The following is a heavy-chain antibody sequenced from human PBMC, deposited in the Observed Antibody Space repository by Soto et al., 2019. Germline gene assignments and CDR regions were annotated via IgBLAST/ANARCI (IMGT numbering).Heavy chain of an antibody. CDR2: MNPNSGNT. Sequence: QVQLVQSGAEVKKPGASVKVSCKASGYTFTSYDINWVQQATGQGLEWMGWMNPNSGNTGYAQKFQGRVTMTRNTSISTAYMELSSLRSEDTAVYYCASPYSSGYYYYYGMDVWGQGTTVTVSS. D-gene: IGHD6-19*01. CDR1: GYTFTSYD. V-gene: IGHV1-8*01. J-gene: IGHJ6*02. CDR3: ASPYSSGYYYYYGMDV.